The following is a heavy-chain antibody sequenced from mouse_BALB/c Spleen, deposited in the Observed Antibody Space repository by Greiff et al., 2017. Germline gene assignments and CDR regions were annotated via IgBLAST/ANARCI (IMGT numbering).Heavy chain of an antibody. CDR2: ISSGSSTI. CDR1: GFTFSSFG. J-gene: IGHJ2*01. CDR3: ARSGIWDY. V-gene: IGHV5-17*02. Sequence: EVKLVESGGGLVQPGGSRKLSCAASGFTFSSFGMHWVRQAPEKGLEWVAYISSGSSTIYYADTVKGRFTISSDNPKNTLFLQMTSLRSEDTAMYYCARSGIWDYWGQGTTLPVSS.